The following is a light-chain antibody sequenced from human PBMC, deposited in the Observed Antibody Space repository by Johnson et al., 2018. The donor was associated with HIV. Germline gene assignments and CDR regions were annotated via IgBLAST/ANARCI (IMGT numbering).Light chain of an antibody. V-gene: IGLV1-51*01. CDR1: SSNIGNNY. CDR2: DNN. Sequence: QPVLTQPPSVSAAPGQKVTISCSGSSSNIGNNYVSWYQQLPGTAPKLLIYDNNKRPSGIPDRFSGSKSGTSATLGITGLQTGDEADYYCGTWDNSLNVYVVGTVTKVTVL. J-gene: IGLJ1*01. CDR3: GTWDNSLNVYV.